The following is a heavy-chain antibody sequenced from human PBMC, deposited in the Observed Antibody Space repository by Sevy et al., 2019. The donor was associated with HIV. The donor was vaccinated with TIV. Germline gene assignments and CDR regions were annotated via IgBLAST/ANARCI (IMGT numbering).Heavy chain of an antibody. CDR3: VGGRSSSWFDT. CDR1: GFTFSSYW. J-gene: IGHJ5*02. CDR2: INQDGSEK. Sequence: GGSLRLSCAVSGFTFSSYWMSWVRQAPGKGLEWVANINQDGSEKYYVYSVKGRFTISRDSAKNTVYVQMNSLSDYDTGVYYCVGGRSSSWFDTWGQGTLVTVSS. V-gene: IGHV3-7*01. D-gene: IGHD6-13*01.